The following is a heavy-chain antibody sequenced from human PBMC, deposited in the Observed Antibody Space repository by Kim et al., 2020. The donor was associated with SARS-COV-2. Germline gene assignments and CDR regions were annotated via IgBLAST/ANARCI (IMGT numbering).Heavy chain of an antibody. V-gene: IGHV1-18*01. J-gene: IGHJ3*02. Sequence: TNSEQKLQGRVSMITDTSTSTVYMELTSLRSDDTAVYYCARGRLRADAFDIWGQGTMVTVSS. D-gene: IGHD2-8*01. CDR3: ARGRLRADAFDI. CDR2: T.